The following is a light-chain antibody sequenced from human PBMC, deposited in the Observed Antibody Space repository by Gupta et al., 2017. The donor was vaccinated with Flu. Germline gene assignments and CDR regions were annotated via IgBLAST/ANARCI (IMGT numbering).Light chain of an antibody. V-gene: IGKV1-39*01. CDR3: QQSYSNPGT. CDR2: TAS. J-gene: IGKJ1*01. CDR1: QIISRY. Sequence: DIQMTQTPSSLSASVGDRVTITCRTSQIISRYLNWYQQKPGKAPKLLIYTASNLQSGVPSRFSGSGSGTDFTLTISSLQPEDFATYFCQQSYSNPGTFGQGTKVDIK.